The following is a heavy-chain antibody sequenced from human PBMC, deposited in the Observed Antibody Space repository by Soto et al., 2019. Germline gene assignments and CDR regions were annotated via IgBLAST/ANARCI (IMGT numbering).Heavy chain of an antibody. CDR1: RGSISSGTNY. D-gene: IGHD3-10*01. V-gene: IGHV4-39*07. CDR3: ARVGGYGMDV. CDR2: IYYSGST. J-gene: IGHJ6*02. Sequence: PSETLSLTCTVSRGSISSGTNYWAWIRQPPGKGLEWIANIYYSGSTYNNPSLKSRVTISVDTSKNQFSLKLSSVTAADTAVYYCARVGGYGMDVWGQGTTVTVSS.